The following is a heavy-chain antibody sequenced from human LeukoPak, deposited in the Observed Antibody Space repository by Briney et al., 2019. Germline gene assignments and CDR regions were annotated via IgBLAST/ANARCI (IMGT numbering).Heavy chain of an antibody. J-gene: IGHJ4*02. V-gene: IGHV3-21*01. Sequence: PGGSLRLSCAASGFTFSSYSMNWVRQAPGKGLEWVSSISSSSSYIYYADSVKGRFTISRDNSKNTLYLQMNSLRAEDTAVYYCARWRRDYYDSSGYMGDYYFDYWGQGTLVTVSS. CDR1: GFTFSSYS. CDR2: ISSSSSYI. CDR3: ARWRRDYYDSSGYMGDYYFDY. D-gene: IGHD3-22*01.